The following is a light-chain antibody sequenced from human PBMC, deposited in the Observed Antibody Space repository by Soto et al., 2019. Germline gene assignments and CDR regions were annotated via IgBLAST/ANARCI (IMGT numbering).Light chain of an antibody. CDR3: QQYYSYPFLT. CDR2: AAS. Sequence: AIRMTQSPSSVSASTGDRVTITCRASQGISSYLAWYQQKPGKAPKLLIYAASTLQSGVPSRFSDSGSGTDLTLTISCLQSEDFATYYCQQYYSYPFLTFGGGTKVDIK. V-gene: IGKV1-8*01. J-gene: IGKJ4*01. CDR1: QGISSY.